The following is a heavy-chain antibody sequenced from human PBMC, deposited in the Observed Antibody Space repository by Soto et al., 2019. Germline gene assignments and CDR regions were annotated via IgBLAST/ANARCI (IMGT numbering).Heavy chain of an antibody. Sequence: SETLSLTCTVSGGSISNYYWTWIRQPPGKGLQWIGYIYYSGTTNYNPSLKSRVTISVDTSKNQFSLKLSSVTAADTAVYYCASGVGATTPPGYFDYWGQGTLVTVSS. CDR2: IYYSGTT. V-gene: IGHV4-59*08. D-gene: IGHD1-26*01. J-gene: IGHJ4*02. CDR1: GGSISNYY. CDR3: ASGVGATTPPGYFDY.